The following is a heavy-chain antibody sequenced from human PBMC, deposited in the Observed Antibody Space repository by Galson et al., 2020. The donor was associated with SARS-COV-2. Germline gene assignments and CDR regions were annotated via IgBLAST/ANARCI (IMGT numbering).Heavy chain of an antibody. CDR2: NNPNTGVT. CDR3: ARDGGYFDYYYGMDV. V-gene: IGHV1-2*02. J-gene: IGHJ6*04. CDR1: GYTFIADY. Sequence: SVKVSCKASGYTFIADYIHSVRPTPGQGLEWMGGNNPNTGVTNYARKFQGRVTMTRDTSLTTAYMELSRLRPDDTAAYYCARDGGYFDYYYGMDVWGKGTTVTVSS. D-gene: IGHD1-26*01.